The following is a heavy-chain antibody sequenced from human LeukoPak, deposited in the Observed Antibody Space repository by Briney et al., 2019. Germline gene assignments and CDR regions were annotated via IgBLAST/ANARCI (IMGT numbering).Heavy chain of an antibody. V-gene: IGHV4-38-2*02. CDR1: GYSISSGYY. CDR2: IYHSGST. D-gene: IGHD6-19*01. J-gene: IGHJ4*02. CDR3: ARLGQWLAVDY. Sequence: SETLSLTCTVSGYSISSGYYWGWIRQPPGKGLEWIGSIYHSGSTYYNPSLKSRVTISVDTSKNQFSLKLSSVAAADTAVYYCARLGQWLAVDYWGQGTLVTVSS.